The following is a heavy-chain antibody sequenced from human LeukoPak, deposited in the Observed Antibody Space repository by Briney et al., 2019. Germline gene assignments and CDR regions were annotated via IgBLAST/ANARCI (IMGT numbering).Heavy chain of an antibody. CDR3: ARGSTYSSGWYTGFDY. Sequence: PGGSLRLSCAGSGFTFSSYSMNWVRQAPGKGLEWVSSITGSSSYIYYADSVKGRFTISRDNAKKSVYLQMNSLRVEDTAVYYCARGSTYSSGWYTGFDYWGQGTLVTVSS. J-gene: IGHJ4*02. CDR1: GFTFSSYS. D-gene: IGHD6-19*01. CDR2: ITGSSSYI. V-gene: IGHV3-21*01.